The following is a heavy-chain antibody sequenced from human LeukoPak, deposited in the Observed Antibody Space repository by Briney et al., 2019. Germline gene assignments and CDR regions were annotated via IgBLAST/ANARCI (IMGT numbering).Heavy chain of an antibody. V-gene: IGHV1-18*01. J-gene: IGHJ4*02. D-gene: IGHD2-15*01. CDR2: ISAYHGNK. CDR1: GYTFTSYG. Sequence: ASVKVSCKASGYTFTSYGINWVRHAPGQGLEWMGCISAYHGNKNYAQKLQGRVTMATDTSTSTAYMELRSLISDDSAVYYCARTDLGGCGDYWGQGILVTVSS. CDR3: ARTDLGGCGDY.